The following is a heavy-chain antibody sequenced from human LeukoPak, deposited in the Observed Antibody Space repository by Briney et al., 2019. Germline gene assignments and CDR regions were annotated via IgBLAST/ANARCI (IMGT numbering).Heavy chain of an antibody. CDR1: GYTFTSYD. V-gene: IGHV1-8*03. Sequence: ASVKVSCKASGYTFTSYDINWVRQAPGQGLEWMGWMNPNSGNTGYAQKFQGRVTITRNTSISTAYLELSSLRSEDTAVYYCARDKAAKIYYYYYYTDVWGKGTTVTVSS. J-gene: IGHJ6*03. CDR3: ARDKAAKIYYYYYYTDV. D-gene: IGHD6-13*01. CDR2: MNPNSGNT.